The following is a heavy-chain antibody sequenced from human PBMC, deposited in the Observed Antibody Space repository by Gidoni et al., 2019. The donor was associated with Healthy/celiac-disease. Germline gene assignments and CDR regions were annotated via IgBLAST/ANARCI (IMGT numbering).Heavy chain of an antibody. V-gene: IGHV4-34*01. D-gene: IGHD3-9*01. CDR2: INHSGST. CDR3: ASRGIRYFDRPLGY. J-gene: IGHJ4*02. CDR1: GGSFSGYY. Sequence: QVQLQQWGAGLLKPSETLSLTCAVYGGSFSGYYWSWIRQPPGKGLEWIGEINHSGSTNYNPSLKSRVTISVDTSKNQFSLKLSSVTAADTAVYYCASRGIRYFDRPLGYWGQGTLVTVSS.